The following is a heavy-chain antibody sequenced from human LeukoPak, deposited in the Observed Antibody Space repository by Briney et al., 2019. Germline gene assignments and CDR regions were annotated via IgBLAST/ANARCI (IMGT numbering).Heavy chain of an antibody. J-gene: IGHJ4*02. CDR2: ISWNSGSI. CDR1: GFTFDDYA. Sequence: PGGSLRLSCAASGFTFDDYAMHWVRQAPGKGLEWVSGISWNSGSIGYADSVKGRFTISRDNAKNSLYLQMNSLRAEDMALYYCAADSTYGFDYWGQGTLVTVSS. D-gene: IGHD2-21*02. V-gene: IGHV3-9*03. CDR3: AADSTYGFDY.